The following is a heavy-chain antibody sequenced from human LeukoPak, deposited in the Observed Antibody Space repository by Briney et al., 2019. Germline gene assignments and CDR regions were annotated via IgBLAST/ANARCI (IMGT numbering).Heavy chain of an antibody. CDR2: IYSGGST. V-gene: IGHV3-66*01. CDR1: GFTVSSNY. D-gene: IGHD6-19*01. CDR3: AKDYLAVAGTFDY. Sequence: GGSLRLSCAASGFTVSSNYMSWVRQAPGKGLEWVSVIYSGGSTYYADSVKGRFTISRDNSKNTLYLQMNSLRAEDTAVYYCAKDYLAVAGTFDYWGQGTLVTVSS. J-gene: IGHJ4*02.